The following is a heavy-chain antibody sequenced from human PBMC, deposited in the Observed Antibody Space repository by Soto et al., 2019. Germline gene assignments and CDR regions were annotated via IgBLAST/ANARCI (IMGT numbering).Heavy chain of an antibody. CDR3: ARGVGERWPHFDY. V-gene: IGHV3-21*01. CDR1: GFTFSSYS. Sequence: ESGGGLVKPGGSLRLSCAASGFTFSSYSMNWVRQAPGKGLEWVSSISSSSSYIYYADSVKGRFTISRDNAKNSLYLQMNSLRAEDTAVYYCARGVGERWPHFDYWGKGTLVTVSS. J-gene: IGHJ4*02. D-gene: IGHD3-16*01. CDR2: ISSSSSYI.